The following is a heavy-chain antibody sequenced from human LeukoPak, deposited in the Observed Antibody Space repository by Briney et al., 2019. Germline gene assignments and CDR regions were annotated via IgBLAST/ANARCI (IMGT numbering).Heavy chain of an antibody. J-gene: IGHJ4*02. CDR2: ISSSSSSYI. Sequence: GGSLRLSCAAPGFTFSSYSMNWVRQAPGKGLEWVSSISSSSSSYIYYADSVKGRFTISRDNSKNTLYLQMNSLRAEDTAVYYCASGPYSSSWYASNYWGQGALVTVSS. CDR3: ASGPYSSSWYASNY. CDR1: GFTFSSYS. V-gene: IGHV3-21*04. D-gene: IGHD6-13*01.